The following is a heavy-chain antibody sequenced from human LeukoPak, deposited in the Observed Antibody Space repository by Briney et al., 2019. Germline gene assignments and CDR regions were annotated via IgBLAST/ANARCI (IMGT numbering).Heavy chain of an antibody. D-gene: IGHD3-10*01. CDR3: ARGWGSNYYGSGIFDY. Sequence: SETLSLTCAVYGGSFSGYYWSWIRQPPGKGLEWIGEINHSGSTNYNPSLKSRVTISVDTSKNQFSLKLTSVTAADTAVHYCARGWGSNYYGSGIFDYWDQGTPVTVSS. CDR1: GGSFSGYY. J-gene: IGHJ4*02. V-gene: IGHV4-34*01. CDR2: INHSGST.